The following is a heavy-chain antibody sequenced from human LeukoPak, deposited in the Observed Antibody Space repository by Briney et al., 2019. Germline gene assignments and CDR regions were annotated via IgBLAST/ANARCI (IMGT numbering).Heavy chain of an antibody. CDR2: INPNSGGT. V-gene: IGHV1-2*02. Sequence: ASVKVSCKASGYTFTGYYMHWVRQAPGQGLEWMGWINPNSGGTNYAQKFQGRVTMTRVTSISTAYMELSRLRSDDTAVYYCARGVIVGAVYYYYYYYMDVWGKGTTVTVSS. CDR3: ARGVIVGAVYYYYYYYMDV. J-gene: IGHJ6*03. CDR1: GYTFTGYY. D-gene: IGHD1-26*01.